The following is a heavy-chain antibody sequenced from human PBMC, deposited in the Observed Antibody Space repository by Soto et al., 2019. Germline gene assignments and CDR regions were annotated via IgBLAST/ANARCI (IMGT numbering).Heavy chain of an antibody. V-gene: IGHV3-48*03. CDR1: GLTFSRFE. J-gene: IGHJ4*02. CDR2: ISSSGSNA. Sequence: EVQLVESGGGLVQPGGSLRLSCAASGLTFSRFELHWVRQAPGKGLEWISYISSSGSNAYYASSVEGRFTISRENANNSVYLQMDSLRAEDTALDYCTRAAWFPYLSFYWGQGARVTVSS. D-gene: IGHD3-10*01. CDR3: TRAAWFPYLSFY.